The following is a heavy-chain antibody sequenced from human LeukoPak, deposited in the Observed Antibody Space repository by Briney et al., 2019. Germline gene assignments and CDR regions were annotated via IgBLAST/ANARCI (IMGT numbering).Heavy chain of an antibody. D-gene: IGHD3-10*01. Sequence: ASLKVSCKVSGYTLTELSIHWVRQAPGKGLEWMGGFDPEDGETIYAQKFQGRVTMTEDTSTDTAYMELSSLRSEDTAVYYCVTLGWFGEAYGMDVWGQGTTVTVSS. V-gene: IGHV1-24*01. CDR1: GYTLTELS. J-gene: IGHJ6*02. CDR3: VTLGWFGEAYGMDV. CDR2: FDPEDGET.